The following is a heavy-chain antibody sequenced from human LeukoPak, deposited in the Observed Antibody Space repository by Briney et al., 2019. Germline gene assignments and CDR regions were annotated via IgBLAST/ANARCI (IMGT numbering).Heavy chain of an antibody. CDR1: GYTFTSYY. J-gene: IGHJ4*02. D-gene: IGHD2-21*02. CDR2: INPSGGST. Sequence: ASVKVSCKASGYTFTSYYMHWVRQAPGQGLEWMGIINPSGGSTSYAQKFQGRVTMTRDTSTSTVYMELSSLRPEDTAVYYCARAGSDYCGGDCPKFDYWGQGTLVTVSS. V-gene: IGHV1-46*01. CDR3: ARAGSDYCGGDCPKFDY.